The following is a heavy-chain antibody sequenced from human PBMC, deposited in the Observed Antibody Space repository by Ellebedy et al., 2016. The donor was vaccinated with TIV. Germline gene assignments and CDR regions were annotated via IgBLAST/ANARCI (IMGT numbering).Heavy chain of an antibody. D-gene: IGHD1-26*01. V-gene: IGHV1-18*01. CDR1: GYSFNTHG. CDR3: ARDNWLELVGLEF. J-gene: IGHJ4*02. Sequence: AASVKVSCKASGYSFNTHGISWVRQAPGQGLEWMGWISASNGNTDYAQKFPDRVTMTTDTSTNPAYLELRRLTSDCPAIYYCARDNWLELVGLEFWGQGSLVSVSS. CDR2: ISASNGNT.